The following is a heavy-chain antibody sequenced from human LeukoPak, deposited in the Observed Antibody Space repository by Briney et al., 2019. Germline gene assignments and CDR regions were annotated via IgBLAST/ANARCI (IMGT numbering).Heavy chain of an antibody. J-gene: IGHJ3*02. CDR1: GYTLTELS. CDR3: ATDFFTSLAGKVGAFDI. V-gene: IGHV1-24*01. CDR2: FDPEDGET. D-gene: IGHD6-19*01. Sequence: ASVKVSCKVSGYTLTELSMHWVRQAPGKGLEWMGGFDPEDGETIYAQRFQGRVTMTEDTSTDTAYMELSSLRSEDTAVYYCATDFFTSLAGKVGAFDIWGQGTMVTVSS.